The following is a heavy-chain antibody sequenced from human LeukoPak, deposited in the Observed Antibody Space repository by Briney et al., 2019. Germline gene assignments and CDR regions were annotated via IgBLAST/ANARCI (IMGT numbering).Heavy chain of an antibody. V-gene: IGHV1-69*05. CDR1: GGTFSSYA. CDR3: ATDLTGTNDY. Sequence: ASVKVSCKASGGTFSSYAISWVRQAPGQGLEWMGGVIPIFGTANYAQKFQGRVTITTDESTSTAYMELSSLRSEDTAVYYCATDLTGTNDYWGQGTLVTVSS. CDR2: VIPIFGTA. J-gene: IGHJ4*02. D-gene: IGHD1-7*01.